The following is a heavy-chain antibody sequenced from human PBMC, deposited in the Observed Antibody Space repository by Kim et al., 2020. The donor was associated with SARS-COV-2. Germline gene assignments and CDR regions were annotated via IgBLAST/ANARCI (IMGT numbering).Heavy chain of an antibody. J-gene: IGHJ6*02. CDR2: INTNTGNP. CDR1: GYTFTSYD. D-gene: IGHD6-13*01. Sequence: ASVKVSCKASGYTFTSYDMNWVRQAPGQGLEWMGWINTNTGNPTYAQGFTGRFVLSLDTSVSTAYLQISSLKAEDTAVYYCARVGSSSWYVDYYYGMDVWGQGTTVTVSS. V-gene: IGHV7-4-1*02. CDR3: ARVGSSSWYVDYYYGMDV.